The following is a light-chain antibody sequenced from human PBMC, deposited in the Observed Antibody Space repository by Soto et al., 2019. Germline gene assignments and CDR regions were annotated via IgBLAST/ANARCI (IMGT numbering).Light chain of an antibody. CDR2: EAS. CDR1: ESVSKY. CDR3: HQYNDWRT. V-gene: IGKV3-15*01. Sequence: EVVLTQSPATLSVSPGERAILSCRASESVSKYLAWYQQKPGQAPRLLIYEASARATGIPSRFSGSGSGTEFTLTINSLQSEDFAVYYCHQYNDWRTFGQGTRXXIK. J-gene: IGKJ1*01.